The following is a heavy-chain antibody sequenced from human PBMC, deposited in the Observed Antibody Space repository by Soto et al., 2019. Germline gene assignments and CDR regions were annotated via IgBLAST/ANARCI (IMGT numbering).Heavy chain of an antibody. CDR3: ARTRSAWSDFHYNSLGV. CDR1: GFTFNSYG. CDR2: ISYDSTKT. D-gene: IGHD1-1*01. V-gene: IGHV3-30*03. Sequence: GGSLRLSCAASGFTFNSYGRHWVRQGPGNGLEWVALISYDSTKTYNADLVKGRITISRDNSNSALYVQMNSLTGEDTAVYYCARTRSAWSDFHYNSLGVWGQGTTVTASS. J-gene: IGHJ6*02.